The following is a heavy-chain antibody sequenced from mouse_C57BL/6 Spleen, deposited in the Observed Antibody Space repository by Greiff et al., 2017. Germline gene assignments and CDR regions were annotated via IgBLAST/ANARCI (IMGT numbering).Heavy chain of an antibody. CDR1: GFSFTGYY. J-gene: IGHJ2*01. CDR3: ASFYYGSSYFDY. D-gene: IGHD1-1*01. CDR2: INPSTGGT. Sequence: EVQLQQSGPELVKPGASVKISCTASGFSFTGYYMNWVKQTPEKSLEWIGQINPSTGGTTYNYKFKVKATLTVDKSSSTAYMKHKSLTSEDSAVYYCASFYYGSSYFDYWGQGTTLTVSS. V-gene: IGHV1-42*01.